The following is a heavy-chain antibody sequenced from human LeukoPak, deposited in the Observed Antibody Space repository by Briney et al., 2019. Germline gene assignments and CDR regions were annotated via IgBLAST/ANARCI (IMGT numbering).Heavy chain of an antibody. Sequence: GGSLRLSCAASGFIFNNYGLIWVRQAPGKGLEWVSAISNDGGGTNYADFVKGRFTISRDSSKNTLFLQMNSLRAEDTALYYCAKGSSGYFVDLWGQGTLVTVSS. D-gene: IGHD3-22*01. J-gene: IGHJ5*02. CDR3: AKGSSGYFVDL. V-gene: IGHV3-23*01. CDR1: GFIFNNYG. CDR2: ISNDGGGT.